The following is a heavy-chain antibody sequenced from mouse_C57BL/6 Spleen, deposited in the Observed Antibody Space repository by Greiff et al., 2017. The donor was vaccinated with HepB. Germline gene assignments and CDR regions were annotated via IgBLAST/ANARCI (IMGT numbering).Heavy chain of an antibody. V-gene: IGHV1-4*01. Sequence: VQLQQSGAELARPGASVKMSCKASGYTFTSYTMHWVKQRPGQGLEWIGYINPSSGYTKYNQKFKDKATLTADKSSSTAYMQLSSLTSEDSAVYYCARGGYDEDAMDYWGQGTSVTVSS. CDR1: GYTFTSYT. CDR2: INPSSGYT. J-gene: IGHJ4*01. D-gene: IGHD2-2*01. CDR3: ARGGYDEDAMDY.